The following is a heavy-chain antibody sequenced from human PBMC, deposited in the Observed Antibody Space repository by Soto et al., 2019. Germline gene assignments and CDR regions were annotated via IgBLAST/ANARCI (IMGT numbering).Heavy chain of an antibody. J-gene: IGHJ3*02. CDR1: GYTFTNHG. CDR2: IRAYNGNT. CDR3: ARYIVVVPAAMSAKCCDAFDN. V-gene: IGHV1-18*01. Sequence: ASLKVSCKASGYTFTNHGISLVRQAPGQGPEWMGWIRAYNGNTNYAQKLQGRVTMTTDSSTNTTYMELRSPRTDDTAVYYCARYIVVVPAAMSAKCCDAFDNWGQGTMVTVSS. D-gene: IGHD2-2*01.